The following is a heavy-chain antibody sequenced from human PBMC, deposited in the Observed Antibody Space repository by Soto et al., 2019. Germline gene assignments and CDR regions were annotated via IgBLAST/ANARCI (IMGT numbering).Heavy chain of an antibody. CDR1: GFTFSSYG. D-gene: IGHD2-2*01. CDR3: AGDYCSSTSCLGFAY. CDR2: IWYDGSNK. Sequence: QVQLVESGGGVVQPGRSLRLSCAASGFTFSSYGMHWVRQAPGKGLEWVAVIWYDGSNKYYADSVKGRFTISRDNSKNTFYLKMNSRRAEDTAVYYCAGDYCSSTSCLGFAYWGQGTLVTVPS. V-gene: IGHV3-33*01. J-gene: IGHJ4*02.